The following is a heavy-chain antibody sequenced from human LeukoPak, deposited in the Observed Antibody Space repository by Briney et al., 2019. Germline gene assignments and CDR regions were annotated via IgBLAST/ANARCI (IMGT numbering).Heavy chain of an antibody. Sequence: PGGSLRLSCAASGFTFSSYAMSWVRQAPGKGLEWVSVIYSGGSTYYADSVKGRFTISRDNSKNTLYLQMNSLRAEDTAVYYCARDQRSGFFDYWGQGTLVTVSS. CDR2: IYSGGST. V-gene: IGHV3-53*01. CDR3: ARDQRSGFFDY. J-gene: IGHJ4*02. CDR1: GFTFSSYA. D-gene: IGHD3-3*01.